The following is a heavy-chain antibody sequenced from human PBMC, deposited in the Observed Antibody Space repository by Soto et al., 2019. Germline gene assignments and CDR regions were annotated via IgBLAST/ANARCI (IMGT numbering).Heavy chain of an antibody. Sequence: QVQLLESGGGVVQPGRSLRLSCAASGFTFTTFALHWVRQAPGKGLEWVAVISDDGSSQYSAESVKGRFTISRDNSKNTLYLQMNSLRPEDTAVYFCARDPCTNGICYWLDYWGQGTLVTVSS. J-gene: IGHJ4*02. V-gene: IGHV3-30*04. CDR2: ISDDGSSQ. CDR3: ARDPCTNGICYWLDY. CDR1: GFTFTTFA. D-gene: IGHD2-8*01.